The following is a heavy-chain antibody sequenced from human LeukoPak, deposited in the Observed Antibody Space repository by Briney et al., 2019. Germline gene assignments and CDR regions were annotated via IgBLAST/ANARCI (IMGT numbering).Heavy chain of an antibody. V-gene: IGHV4-59*11. D-gene: IGHD3-22*01. Sequence: PSETLSLTCTVSGASFTTHYWSWIRQPPGKGLEWIGHISYVGSTNYSPSLKSRVTISIDTSKNEVSLKLTSVTAADTAVYYCASDSISMNAFDAWGQGTLVTVSS. J-gene: IGHJ3*01. CDR2: ISYVGST. CDR3: ASDSISMNAFDA. CDR1: GASFTTHY.